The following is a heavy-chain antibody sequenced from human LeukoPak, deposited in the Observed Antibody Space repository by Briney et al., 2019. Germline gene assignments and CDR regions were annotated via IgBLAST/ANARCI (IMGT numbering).Heavy chain of an antibody. Sequence: ASVKVSCKASGYTFTGYYMHWVRQAPGQGLEWMGRINPNSGGTNYAQKFQGRVTMTRDTSISTAYMELSRLRSDDTAVYYCARVRGKSYDFWSGYPPNWFDPWGQGTLVTVSS. V-gene: IGHV1-2*06. D-gene: IGHD3-3*01. CDR3: ARVRGKSYDFWSGYPPNWFDP. CDR1: GYTFTGYY. J-gene: IGHJ5*02. CDR2: INPNSGGT.